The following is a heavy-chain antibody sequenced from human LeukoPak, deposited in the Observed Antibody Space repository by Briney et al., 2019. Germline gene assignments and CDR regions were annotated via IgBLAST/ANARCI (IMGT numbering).Heavy chain of an antibody. V-gene: IGHV3-21*01. Sequence: PGGSLRLSCAASGFTFSSYSMNWVRQAPGKGLEWVSSISSSSSYIYYADSAKGRFTISRDNAKNSLYLQMNSLRAEDTAVYYCARGSFGYSYPPPIDYWGQGTLVTVSS. CDR1: GFTFSSYS. J-gene: IGHJ4*02. CDR3: ARGSFGYSYPPPIDY. CDR2: ISSSSSYI. D-gene: IGHD5-18*01.